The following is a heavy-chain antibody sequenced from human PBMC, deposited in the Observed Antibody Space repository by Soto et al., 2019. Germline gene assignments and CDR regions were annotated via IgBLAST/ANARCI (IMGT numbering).Heavy chain of an antibody. J-gene: IGHJ4*02. CDR3: ARDCAHTPV. CDR2: IWYDGSNK. CDR1: GVTFSSDG. V-gene: IGHV3-33*01. Sequence: HPGGSLRLACAASGVTFSSDGMHWVRQAPGKGLEWVAVIWYDGSNKYYADSVKGRFTISRDNSKNTLYLQMNSLRAEDTAVYYCARDCAHTPVWGQGTPVTGSS.